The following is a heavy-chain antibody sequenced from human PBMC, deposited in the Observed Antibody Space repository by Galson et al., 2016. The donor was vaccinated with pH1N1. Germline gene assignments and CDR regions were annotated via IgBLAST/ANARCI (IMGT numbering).Heavy chain of an antibody. V-gene: IGHV3-7*03. CDR2: INQDGSKM. Sequence: SLRLSCAASGFTFSIYWMTWVRQAPGKGLEWVANINQDGSKMYYVDSVKGRFTISRDNAKNSLYLQMDSLRAEDTAVYYCARAVGGRDAYWGQGTLVTVSS. CDR3: ARAVGGRDAY. D-gene: IGHD5-24*01. J-gene: IGHJ4*02. CDR1: GFTFSIYW.